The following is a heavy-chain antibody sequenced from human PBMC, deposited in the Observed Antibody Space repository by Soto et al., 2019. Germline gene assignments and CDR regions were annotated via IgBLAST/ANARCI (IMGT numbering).Heavy chain of an antibody. CDR2: INPSGGST. V-gene: IGHV1-46*01. CDR3: ARSLPEYCSSTSCSADWFDP. Sequence: ASVKVSCKASGYTFTRYDMHWVRQAPGQGLEWMGIINPSGGSTSYAQKFQGRVTMTRDTSTSTVYMELSSLRSEDTAMYYCARSLPEYCSSTSCSADWFDPWGQGTLVTVSS. D-gene: IGHD2-2*01. CDR1: GYTFTRYD. J-gene: IGHJ5*02.